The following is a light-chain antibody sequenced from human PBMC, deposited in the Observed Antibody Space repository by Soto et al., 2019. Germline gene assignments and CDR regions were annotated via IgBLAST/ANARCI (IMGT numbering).Light chain of an antibody. Sequence: EVMLTQSPGTLSLSPGERATLSCRASQSVSSNYLAWYQQKSGQAPRLLIYGASNRATGIPDRFSGSGSGTDFTLTIRRLEPEGFAVYYCPQYDTSPRTFGQGTKLAFK. CDR1: QSVSSNY. V-gene: IGKV3-20*01. CDR3: PQYDTSPRT. CDR2: GAS. J-gene: IGKJ1*01.